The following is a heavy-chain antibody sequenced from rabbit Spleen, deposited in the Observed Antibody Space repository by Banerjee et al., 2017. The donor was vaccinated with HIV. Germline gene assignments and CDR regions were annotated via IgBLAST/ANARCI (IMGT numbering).Heavy chain of an antibody. D-gene: IGHD4-2*01. CDR3: ARGLAGSGDPYTL. CDR2: IYTGNGHI. V-gene: IGHV1S40*01. Sequence: ESGGGLVKPGASLTLTCKASGFSFSRSYDMCWVRQAPGKGLEWIGCIYTGNGHIHYASWAKGRFTISKTASTVTLQMTSLTAADTATYFSARGLAGSGDPYTLWGPGDPGHRL. J-gene: IGHJ4*01. CDR1: GFSFSRSYD.